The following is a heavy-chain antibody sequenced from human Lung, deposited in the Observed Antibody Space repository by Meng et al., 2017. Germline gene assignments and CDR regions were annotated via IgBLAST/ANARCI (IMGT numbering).Heavy chain of an antibody. J-gene: IGHJ2*01. V-gene: IGHV4-34*01. CDR2: INHSGST. Sequence: QVQLQQWGAGLLKPSETLSLTCAVYGGSFSGYYWSWIRQPPGKGLEWIGEINHSGSTNYNPSLKSRVTISVDTSKNQFSLKLSSVTAADTAVYYCARPKQANWYIDLWGRGTLVTVSS. D-gene: IGHD1/OR15-1a*01. CDR3: ARPKQANWYIDL. CDR1: GGSFSGYY.